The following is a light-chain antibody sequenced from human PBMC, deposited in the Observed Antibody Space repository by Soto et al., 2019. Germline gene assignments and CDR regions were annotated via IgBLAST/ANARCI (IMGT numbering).Light chain of an antibody. Sequence: EIVLTQSPGTLSLSPGERATLSCRASQSVSSSFLAWYQQKPGQAPRLLIYGASNRATGIPDRFSGSESGTDFTLTISRLEPEDFAVYYCQQYDSSPWTFGQGTEVEIK. V-gene: IGKV3-20*01. J-gene: IGKJ1*01. CDR1: QSVSSSF. CDR2: GAS. CDR3: QQYDSSPWT.